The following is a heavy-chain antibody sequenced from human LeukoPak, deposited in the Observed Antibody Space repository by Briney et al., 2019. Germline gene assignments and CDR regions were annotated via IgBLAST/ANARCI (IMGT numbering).Heavy chain of an antibody. J-gene: IGHJ4*02. CDR3: ARDRTYGSGSYSLDY. V-gene: IGHV3-21*01. D-gene: IGHD3-10*01. Sequence: GGSLRLSCAASGFTFSSYAMSWVRQAPGKGLEWVSSISSSSGYIYYADSVKGRFTISRDNAKNSLYLQMNSLRAEDTAVYYCARDRTYGSGSYSLDYWGQGTPVTVSS. CDR2: ISSSSGYI. CDR1: GFTFSSYA.